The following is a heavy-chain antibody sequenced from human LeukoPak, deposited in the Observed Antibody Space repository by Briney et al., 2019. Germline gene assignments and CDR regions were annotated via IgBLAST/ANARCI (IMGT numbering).Heavy chain of an antibody. CDR1: GGSFSGYY. Sequence: SETLSLTCAVYGGSFSGYYWSWIRQPPGKGLEWIGEINHSGSTNYNPSLKSRVTISVDTSKNQFSLKLSSVTAADTAVYYCARMPRIAAAGTDYYYYYGMDVWGQGTTVTVSS. V-gene: IGHV4-34*01. J-gene: IGHJ6*02. D-gene: IGHD6-13*01. CDR2: INHSGST. CDR3: ARMPRIAAAGTDYYYYYGMDV.